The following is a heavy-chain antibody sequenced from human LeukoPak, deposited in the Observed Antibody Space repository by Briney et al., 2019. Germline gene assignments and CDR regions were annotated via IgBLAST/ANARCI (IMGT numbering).Heavy chain of an antibody. CDR2: ISGSGVTT. J-gene: IGHJ4*02. V-gene: IGHV3-23*01. CDR1: GFTFSSYG. D-gene: IGHD2-15*01. CDR3: TRDLIGWSFDY. Sequence: QTGGSLRLSCAASGFTFSSYGMSWVRQAPGKGLEWVSVISGSGVTTYYADSVQGRFTISRDDSKNTLYLQLNSLRAEDTAVYYCTRDLIGWSFDYWGQGTLVTVSS.